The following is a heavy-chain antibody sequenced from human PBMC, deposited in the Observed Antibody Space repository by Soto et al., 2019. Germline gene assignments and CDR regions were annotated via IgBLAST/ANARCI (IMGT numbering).Heavy chain of an antibody. CDR2: IYYSGST. CDR1: GGSVSSGSYY. V-gene: IGHV4-61*01. J-gene: IGHJ6*02. CDR3: ARDRNTGLYYYGMDV. D-gene: IGHD2-8*02. Sequence: PSETLSLTCTVSGGSVSSGSYYWGWIRQPPGKGLEWIGYIYYSGSTNYNPSLKSRVTISVDTSKNQFSLKLSSVTAADTAVYYCARDRNTGLYYYGMDVWGQGTTVTVSS.